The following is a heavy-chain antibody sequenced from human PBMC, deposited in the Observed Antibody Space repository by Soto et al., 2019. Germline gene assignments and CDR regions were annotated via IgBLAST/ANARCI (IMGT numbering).Heavy chain of an antibody. D-gene: IGHD4-17*01. V-gene: IGHV3-23*01. J-gene: IGHJ4*02. CDR1: GFTFESYG. Sequence: EVQLLQSGGGLVLPGGSLRLSCEASGFTFESYGMTWVRQGPGKGLEWVSLIGADGGTTYTAEAVKGRFTIARDNSRNSLYLQMDNLRVEDTAVYYCAKGYGWDYLDYWGQGALVTVSP. CDR3: AKGYGWDYLDY. CDR2: IGADGGTT.